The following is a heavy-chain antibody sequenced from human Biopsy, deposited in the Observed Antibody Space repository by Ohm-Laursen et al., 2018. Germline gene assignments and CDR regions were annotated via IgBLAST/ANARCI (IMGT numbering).Heavy chain of an antibody. D-gene: IGHD5-24*01. CDR1: GFSISDYY. V-gene: IGHV3-11*01. CDR2: ISSSGLTI. J-gene: IGHJ4*02. CDR3: EKVHRRRDGYSYRDY. Sequence: SLRLSCTASGFSISDYYMSWIRQAPGKGLEWVSYISSSGLTIYYADSVKGRFTVTRDNPKNSLYLQMNSLRVEDTALYYWEKVHRRRDGYSYRDYWGQGTLVSVSS.